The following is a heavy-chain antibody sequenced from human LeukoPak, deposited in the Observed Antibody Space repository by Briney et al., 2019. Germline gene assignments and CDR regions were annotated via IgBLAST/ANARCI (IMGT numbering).Heavy chain of an antibody. V-gene: IGHV3-21*01. Sequence: PGGSLKLSCPASGLTFSSYGRNWAGQAPGKGLEWVSSISYAGSVKGRFTISRDNAKNSVYLQMNSLRAEDTAVYYCARASSGTQDAFDIWGQGTMVTVSS. CDR3: ARASSGTQDAFDI. J-gene: IGHJ3*02. CDR2: IS. CDR1: GLTFSSYG. D-gene: IGHD1-26*01.